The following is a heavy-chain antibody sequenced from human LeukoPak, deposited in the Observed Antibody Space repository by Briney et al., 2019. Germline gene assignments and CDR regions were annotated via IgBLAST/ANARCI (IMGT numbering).Heavy chain of an antibody. CDR1: GYSFTGFC. CDR3: ARHIGYSAWNPDY. CDR2: IYPYDSET. D-gene: IGHD5-18*01. Sequence: RGESLKISCKASGYSFTGFCIGWVRQMPGKGLEWMGIIYPYDSETRYSPSFQGQVTISADKSISTAYLQWSSLKASDTAMYYCARHIGYSAWNPDYWGQGTLVTVSS. J-gene: IGHJ4*02. V-gene: IGHV5-51*01.